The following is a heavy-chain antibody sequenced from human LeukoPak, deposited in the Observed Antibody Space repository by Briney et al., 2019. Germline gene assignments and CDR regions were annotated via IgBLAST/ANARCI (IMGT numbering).Heavy chain of an antibody. J-gene: IGHJ4*02. V-gene: IGHV4-4*07. Sequence: SETLSLTCTVSGGSTSSYYWSWIRQPAGKGLEWIGRIYTSGSTNYNPSLKSRVTMSVDTSKNQFSLKMSSVTAADTAVYYCARDLGTNTVVTAFDYWGQGTLVTVSS. CDR1: GGSTSSYY. CDR2: IYTSGST. D-gene: IGHD4-23*01. CDR3: ARDLGTNTVVTAFDY.